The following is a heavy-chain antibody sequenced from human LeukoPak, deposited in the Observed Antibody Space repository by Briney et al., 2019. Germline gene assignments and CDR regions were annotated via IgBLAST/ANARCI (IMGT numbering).Heavy chain of an antibody. Sequence: GGSLRLSCAASGFTVSSSYMNWVRQAPGKGLEWVSIIYSGGSTYYADSVKGRFTISRDNSKNTLYLQMNSLRAEDTAVYYCAGRTALVSFDYWGQGTLVTVSS. D-gene: IGHD1-14*01. CDR1: GFTVSSSY. CDR2: IYSGGST. CDR3: AGRTALVSFDY. V-gene: IGHV3-66*01. J-gene: IGHJ4*02.